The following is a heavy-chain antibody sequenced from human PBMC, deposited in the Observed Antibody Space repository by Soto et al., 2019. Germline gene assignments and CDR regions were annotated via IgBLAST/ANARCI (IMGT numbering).Heavy chain of an antibody. V-gene: IGHV4-59*01. J-gene: IGHJ4*02. Sequence: SETLSLTCTVSGGSISSYYWSWIRQPPGKGLEWIGYIYYSGSTNYNPSLKSRVTISVDTSKNQFSLKLSSVTAADTAVYYCARDLCSSTSCYLDYWGQGTLVTVSS. CDR1: GGSISSYY. CDR2: IYYSGST. CDR3: ARDLCSSTSCYLDY. D-gene: IGHD2-2*01.